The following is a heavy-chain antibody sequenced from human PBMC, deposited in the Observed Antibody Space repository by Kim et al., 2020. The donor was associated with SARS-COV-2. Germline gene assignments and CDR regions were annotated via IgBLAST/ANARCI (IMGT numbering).Heavy chain of an antibody. J-gene: IGHJ2*01. D-gene: IGHD2-21*01. CDR1: GFTFSSYA. CDR3: AKCVEAGSGDDYCWYFDL. CDR2: ISGSGGST. Sequence: GGSLRLSCAASGFTFSSYAMSWVRQAPGKGLEWVSAISGSGGSTYYADSVKGRFTISRDNSKNTLYLQMNSLRAEDTAVYYCAKCVEAGSGDDYCWYFDLWGRGTLVTVSS. V-gene: IGHV3-23*01.